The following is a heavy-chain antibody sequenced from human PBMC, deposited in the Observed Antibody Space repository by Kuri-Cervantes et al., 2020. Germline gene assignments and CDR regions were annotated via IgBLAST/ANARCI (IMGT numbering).Heavy chain of an antibody. CDR1: GFTFSSYS. J-gene: IGHJ4*02. CDR2: ISSSSSTI. V-gene: IGHV3-48*01. D-gene: IGHD3-22*01. CDR3: ARTFYYYDSSGYYY. Sequence: GESLNISCAASGFTFSSYSMNWVRQAPGKGLEWVSYISSSSSTIYCADSVKGRFTISRDNAKNSLYLQMNSLRAEDTAVYYCARTFYYYDSSGYYYWGQGTLVTVSS.